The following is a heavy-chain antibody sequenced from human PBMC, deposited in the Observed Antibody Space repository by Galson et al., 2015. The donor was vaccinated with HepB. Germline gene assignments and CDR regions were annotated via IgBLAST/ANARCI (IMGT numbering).Heavy chain of an antibody. D-gene: IGHD3-10*01. J-gene: IGHJ4*02. V-gene: IGHV3-21*01. CDR3: ARPPVVDPDSGTPLYSLDS. Sequence: SLRLSCAGSGFTFKTYSMNWVRQAPGKGLEWVSSISRKSNYIYYADSVKGRFTISRDNAKNSLFLQMNGLRAEDTAVYFCARPPVVDPDSGTPLYSLDSWGQGTLVIVSS. CDR2: ISRKSNYI. CDR1: GFTFKTYS.